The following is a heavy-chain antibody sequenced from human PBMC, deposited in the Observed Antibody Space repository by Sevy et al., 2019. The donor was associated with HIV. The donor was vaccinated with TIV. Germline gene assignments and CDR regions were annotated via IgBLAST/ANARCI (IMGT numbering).Heavy chain of an antibody. Sequence: ASVKVSCKSSGVTFSNYAISWVRQAPGQGLEWMVGIIPMFGTPSYAQKFQGRVTITADESTSTAFMELTSLRSEDTAQYYCARDSLYSTNWAFDYWGQGTLVTVSS. CDR1: GVTFSNYA. CDR3: ARDSLYSTNWAFDY. J-gene: IGHJ4*02. D-gene: IGHD6-13*01. V-gene: IGHV1-69*13. CDR2: IIPMFGTP.